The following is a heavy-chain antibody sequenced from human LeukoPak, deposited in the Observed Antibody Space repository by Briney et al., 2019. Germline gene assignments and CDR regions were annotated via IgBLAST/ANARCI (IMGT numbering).Heavy chain of an antibody. CDR1: GLTFSRCD. CDR2: ITDSGGDT. D-gene: IGHD6-6*01. CDR3: VKGSSSSRSYYFVY. Sequence: GGSLRLSCAASGLTFSRCDKRWVRQARGKGLDWFSAITDSGGDTYYGDSQKGGLTISRENYKNTLFLQINSLRAEDTAVYFSVKGSSSSRSYYFVYLVQGTLVTVSS. J-gene: IGHJ4*02. V-gene: IGHV3-23*02.